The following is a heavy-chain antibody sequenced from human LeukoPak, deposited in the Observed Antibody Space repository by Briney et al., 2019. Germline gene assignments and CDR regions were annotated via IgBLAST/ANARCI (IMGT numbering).Heavy chain of an antibody. J-gene: IGHJ4*02. CDR2: INPNSGGT. Sequence: ASVKVSCKASGYTFTGYYMHWVRQAPGQGLEWMGWINPNSGGTNSAQKFQGRVTMTRDTSTSTSYMDLSRLGSDDTAVYYCAASILAAAGTSFDYWGQGTLVTVSS. V-gene: IGHV1-2*02. CDR1: GYTFTGYY. CDR3: AASILAAAGTSFDY. D-gene: IGHD6-13*01.